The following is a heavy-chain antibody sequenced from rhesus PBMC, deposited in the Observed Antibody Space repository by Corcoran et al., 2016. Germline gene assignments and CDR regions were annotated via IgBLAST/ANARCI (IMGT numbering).Heavy chain of an antibody. CDR3: ARGGTATSY. J-gene: IGHJ4*01. Sequence: EVQLVESGGGLAKHGGSLRLSCAASGSSFSVYLLSWVRPAPGKGLEWVSGISYTGGSTSYADSVKGRFTISRENAKNTLYLQMDSLRAEDTAVYYCARGGTATSYWGQGVLVTVSS. D-gene: IGHD5-12*01. CDR2: ISYTGGST. V-gene: IGHV3S18*01. CDR1: GSSFSVYL.